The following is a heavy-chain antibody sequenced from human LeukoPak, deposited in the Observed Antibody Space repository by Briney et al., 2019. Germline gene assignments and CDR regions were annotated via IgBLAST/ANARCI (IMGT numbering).Heavy chain of an antibody. CDR1: GFTFSSYG. CDR3: AGYSSSWYDY. V-gene: IGHV3-53*01. Sequence: GGTLRLSCAASGFTFSSYGMSWVRQARGKGLEWVSVIYSGGSTYYADSVKGRFTISRDNSKNTLYLQMNSLRAEDTAVYYCAGYSSSWYDYWGQGTLVTVSS. D-gene: IGHD6-13*01. J-gene: IGHJ4*02. CDR2: IYSGGST.